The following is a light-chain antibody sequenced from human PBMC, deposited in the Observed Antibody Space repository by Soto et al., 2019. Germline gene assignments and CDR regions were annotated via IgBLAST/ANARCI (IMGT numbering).Light chain of an antibody. CDR2: DAS. V-gene: IGKV1-33*01. J-gene: IGKJ5*01. CDR1: QGIRNA. CDR3: QQYESLLLT. Sequence: IRMTQSPSSLSASVGDRVTITCRASQGIRNALIWYQQKPGKAPKLLIYDASDLETGVPSRFSGSGSGTGFTFTISSLQPEDFATYYCQQYESLLLTFGQGTQREIK.